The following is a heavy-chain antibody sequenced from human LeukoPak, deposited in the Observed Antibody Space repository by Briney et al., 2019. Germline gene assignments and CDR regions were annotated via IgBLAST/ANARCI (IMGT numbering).Heavy chain of an antibody. CDR2: ISYDGSNK. Sequence: PGRSLRLSCAASGFTFSSYGIHWVRQAPGKGLEWVAVISYDGSNKYYADSVKGRFTISRDNSKNTLYLQMNSLRAEDTAVYYCAKCLMQYDFWSGSPHGMDVWGQGTTVTVSS. D-gene: IGHD3-3*01. J-gene: IGHJ6*02. CDR3: AKCLMQYDFWSGSPHGMDV. CDR1: GFTFSSYG. V-gene: IGHV3-30*18.